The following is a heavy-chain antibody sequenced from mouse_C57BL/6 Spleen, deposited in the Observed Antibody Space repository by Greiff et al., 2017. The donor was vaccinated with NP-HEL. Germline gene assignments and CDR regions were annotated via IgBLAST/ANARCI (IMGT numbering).Heavy chain of an antibody. CDR3: ARVTGTGSFDY. Sequence: QVQLQQPGAELVMPGASVKLSCKASGYTFTSYWMHWVKQRPGQGLEWIGEIDPSDSYTNYNQKFKGKATLTVDKSSSTAYMQLSSLTSEDSAVYYCARVTGTGSFDYWGQGTTLTVSS. CDR1: GYTFTSYW. CDR2: IDPSDSYT. J-gene: IGHJ2*01. D-gene: IGHD4-1*01. V-gene: IGHV1-69*01.